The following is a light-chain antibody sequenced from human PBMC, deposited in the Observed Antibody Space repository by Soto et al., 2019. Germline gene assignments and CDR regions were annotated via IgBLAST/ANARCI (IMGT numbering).Light chain of an antibody. CDR3: QQYGSSPWT. Sequence: DIQMTQSPSSLYTSVGDRVNITCRASQSISSWLAWYQQKPGKAPKLLIYKASSLESGVPSRFSGSGSGTDFTLTISRLEPEDFAVYYCQQYGSSPWTFGQGTKVDNK. J-gene: IGKJ1*01. CDR2: KAS. CDR1: QSISSW. V-gene: IGKV1-5*03.